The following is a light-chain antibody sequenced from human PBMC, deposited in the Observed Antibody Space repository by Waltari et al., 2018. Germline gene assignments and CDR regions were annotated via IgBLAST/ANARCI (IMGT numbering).Light chain of an antibody. Sequence: IVLTPSPATLSLSPVERATLSCRASQSISSSLAWYQQKPGQAPRLLIYDTSKRATVIPARFSGSGSGTDFTLTISSLEPEDFAVYYCQHRTTWPPSLTFGGGTRVEVK. V-gene: IGKV3-11*01. CDR2: DTS. CDR3: QHRTTWPPSLT. CDR1: QSISSS. J-gene: IGKJ4*01.